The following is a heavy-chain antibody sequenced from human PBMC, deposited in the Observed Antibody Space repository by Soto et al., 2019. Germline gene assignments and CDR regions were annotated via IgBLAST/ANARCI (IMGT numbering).Heavy chain of an antibody. D-gene: IGHD3-3*01. Sequence: SETLSRTCTVSGGCMSSYYWTWIRQPAGKGLEWIGRVYSSGGTHYKRALKSRVPISRDTSKNQLSLRLLSVTAADTAVYYCARGQRFSDWFDPWGEGTLVTVSS. CDR1: GGCMSSYY. V-gene: IGHV4-4*07. CDR2: VYSSGGT. CDR3: ARGQRFSDWFDP. J-gene: IGHJ5*02.